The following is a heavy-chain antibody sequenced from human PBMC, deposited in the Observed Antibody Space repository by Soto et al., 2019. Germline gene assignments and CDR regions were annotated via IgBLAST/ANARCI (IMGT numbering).Heavy chain of an antibody. CDR2: IRSNIYDGTT. D-gene: IGHD2-15*01. Sequence: EVQLVESGGGLVMPGRSLRVSCLASGFTFRDYAISWFRQAPGKGLQWVSFIRSNIYDGTTEYDASVKGRFTISRDDSKTIAYLQMNSLKPEDTGVYYCTRVSPYCSVGSCYPLNWGQGTMVTVSS. CDR3: TRVSPYCSVGSCYPLN. CDR1: GFTFRDYA. J-gene: IGHJ4*02. V-gene: IGHV3-49*05.